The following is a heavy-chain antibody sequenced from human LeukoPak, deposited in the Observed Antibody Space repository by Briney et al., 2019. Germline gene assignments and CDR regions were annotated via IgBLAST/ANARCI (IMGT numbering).Heavy chain of an antibody. CDR3: AKKGYAGSGTYSYYFDY. V-gene: IGHV3-74*01. D-gene: IGHD3-10*01. Sequence: GGSLRLSCAASGFTLNSYWMHWVRQAPGKGLVWVSRIDPDGSSINYADSVKGRFTISRDNSENTLYLQMNSLRAEDTAVYYCAKKGYAGSGTYSYYFDYWGQGTLVTVSS. CDR2: IDPDGSSI. J-gene: IGHJ4*02. CDR1: GFTLNSYW.